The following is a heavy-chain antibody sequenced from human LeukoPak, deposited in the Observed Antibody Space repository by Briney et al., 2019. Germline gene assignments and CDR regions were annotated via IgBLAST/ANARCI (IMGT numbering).Heavy chain of an antibody. J-gene: IGHJ4*02. CDR3: ARGSSGWYSIDY. Sequence: PSETLSLTCTVSDGSINNYYWSWIRQPAGKGLEWIGRIYSSGSTNHNPSLKSRVTMSVDTSKNQFSLKLSSVTAADTAVYYCARGSSGWYSIDYWGQGTLVTVSS. CDR2: IYSSGST. D-gene: IGHD6-19*01. V-gene: IGHV4-4*07. CDR1: DGSINNYY.